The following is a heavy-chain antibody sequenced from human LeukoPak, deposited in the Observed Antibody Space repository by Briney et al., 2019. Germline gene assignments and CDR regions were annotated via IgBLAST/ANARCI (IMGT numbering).Heavy chain of an antibody. D-gene: IGHD2-15*01. Sequence: SETLSLICTVSGGSISSGSYYWSWIRQPAGKGLEWIGRIYTSGSTNYNPSLKSRVTISVDTSKNQFSLKLSSVTAADTAVYYCARGSEILDYWGQGTLVTVSS. V-gene: IGHV4-61*02. CDR3: ARGSEILDY. CDR1: GGSISSGSYY. CDR2: IYTSGST. J-gene: IGHJ4*02.